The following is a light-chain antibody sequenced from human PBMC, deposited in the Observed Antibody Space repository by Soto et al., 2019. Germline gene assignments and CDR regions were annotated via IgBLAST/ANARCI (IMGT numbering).Light chain of an antibody. CDR2: GAS. V-gene: IGKV1-39*01. J-gene: IGKJ1*01. Sequence: DIQMTQSPSSLFASVGDRVTITCRASQSISSCLNWYQQKPGKAPKLLIYGASRLHSGVPSRFSGSESGTDFTLTIRSLQPEDFATYYCQHYKMYSPWTFGQGTKGDIK. CDR1: QSISSC. CDR3: QHYKMYSPWT.